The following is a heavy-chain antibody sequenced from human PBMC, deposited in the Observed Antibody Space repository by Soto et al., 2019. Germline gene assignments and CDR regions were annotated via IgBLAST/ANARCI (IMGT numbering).Heavy chain of an antibody. Sequence: PTKRRVGVGWIRQPPGKAPEWLALIFWNDDERYSPSLNSRLTITKDTSKNQVVFTMTNMDPVDTATYYCVHNAYSYAPFGYWGRGILVTVSS. CDR3: VHNAYSYAPFGY. V-gene: IGHV2-5*01. CDR1: PTKRRVG. J-gene: IGHJ4*02. D-gene: IGHD5-18*01. CDR2: IFWNDDE.